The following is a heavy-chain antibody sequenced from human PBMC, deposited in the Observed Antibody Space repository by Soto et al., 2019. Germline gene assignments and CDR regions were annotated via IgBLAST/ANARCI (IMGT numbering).Heavy chain of an antibody. CDR2: ISYDGSNT. CDR1: GFTFNSYG. J-gene: IGHJ3*01. CDR3: AKGATAMAYALDV. V-gene: IGHV3-30*18. D-gene: IGHD5-18*01. Sequence: GGSLRLSCAASGFTFNSYGIHWVRQAPGKGLEWVALISYDGSNTDYADSVKGRFTISRDNSENTLDLQMNSLRPEDTAVYYCAKGATAMAYALDVWGQGTMVTVSS.